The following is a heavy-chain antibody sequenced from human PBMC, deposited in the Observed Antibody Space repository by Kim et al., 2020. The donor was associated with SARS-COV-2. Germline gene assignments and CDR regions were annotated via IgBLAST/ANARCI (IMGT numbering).Heavy chain of an antibody. CDR2: ISSSSSYI. D-gene: IGHD5-12*01. CDR3: ARDSDGYNYGYYYYYGMDV. V-gene: IGHV3-21*01. J-gene: IGHJ6*02. CDR1: GFTFSSYS. Sequence: GGSLRLSCAASGFTFSSYSMNWVRQAPGKGLEWVSSISSSSSYIYYADSVKGRFTISRDNAKNSLYLQMNSLRADDTAVYYCARDSDGYNYGYYYYYGMDVWGQGTTVTVSS.